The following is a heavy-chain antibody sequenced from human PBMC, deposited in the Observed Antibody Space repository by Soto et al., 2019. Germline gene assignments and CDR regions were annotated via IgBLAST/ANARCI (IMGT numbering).Heavy chain of an antibody. CDR2: ISPCKCHT. V-gene: IGHV1-18*04. CDR3: ARDLDPSGSHYTDY. D-gene: IGHD2-2*03. J-gene: IGHJ4*02. Sequence: GGAVKVSCRASGYNFMPYGVDWLRQAPGQGLERMVWISPCKCHTNYAQSFQGRGTMTTRTSTSTPYTEPRSLTSYETAVYYCARDLDPSGSHYTDYWGTVTLVTVAS. CDR1: GYNFMPYG.